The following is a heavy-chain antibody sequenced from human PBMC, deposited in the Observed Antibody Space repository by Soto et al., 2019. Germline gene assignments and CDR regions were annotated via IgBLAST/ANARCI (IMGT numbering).Heavy chain of an antibody. D-gene: IGHD1-1*01. CDR2: INPTGGST. CDR1: GYTFTNYY. J-gene: IGHJ4*02. CDR3: ARVGVETSTYFFDY. V-gene: IGHV1-46*01. Sequence: QVQLVQSVADVKKPGASVQVSCKASGYTFTNYYIHWVRQAPGQGLEWMGIINPTGGSTTYAQKFQDRVTMTRDTSTSTVYMELSSLRYEDTAFYYCARVGVETSTYFFDYWGQGTLVTVSS.